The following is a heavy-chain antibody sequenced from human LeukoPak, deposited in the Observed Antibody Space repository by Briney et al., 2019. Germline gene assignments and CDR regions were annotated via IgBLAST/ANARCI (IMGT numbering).Heavy chain of an antibody. CDR2: IIPILGIA. CDR3: ARDTTFQRIAAAGPSRAFDI. CDR1: GGTFSSYA. V-gene: IGHV1-69*04. D-gene: IGHD6-13*01. Sequence: GASVKVSCKASGGTFSSYAISWVRQAPGQGLEWMGRIIPILGIANYARKFQGRVTITADKSTSTAYMELSSLRSEDTAVYYCARDTTFQRIAAAGPSRAFDIWGQGTMVTVSS. J-gene: IGHJ3*02.